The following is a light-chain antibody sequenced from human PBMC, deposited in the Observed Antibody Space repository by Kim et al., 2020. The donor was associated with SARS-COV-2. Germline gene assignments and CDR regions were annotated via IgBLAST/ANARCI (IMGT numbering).Light chain of an antibody. CDR1: QNVETW. V-gene: IGKV1-5*03. CDR2: KAS. J-gene: IGKJ1*01. Sequence: SAYRGERVTITYRASQNVETWVASVQQHPGNAPRLLVLKASFLQTGVPSRFSGSGSGTEFTLTINNLQADDLATYYCQQYDSYATFGQGTKVDIK. CDR3: QQYDSYAT.